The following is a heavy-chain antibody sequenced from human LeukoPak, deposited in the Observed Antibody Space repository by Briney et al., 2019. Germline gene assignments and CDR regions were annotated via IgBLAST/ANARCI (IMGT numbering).Heavy chain of an antibody. D-gene: IGHD3-22*01. CDR1: GGSINNYY. V-gene: IGHV4-4*07. CDR3: ARDNTYYYDSSGYYHAFDI. Sequence: SETLSLTCTVSGGSINNYYWSWIRQPAGKGLEWIGRIYSSGSTNYNPSLQSRVTMSVDTSKNQFSLKLSSVTAADTAVYYCARDNTYYYDSSGYYHAFDIWGQGTMVTVSS. CDR2: IYSSGST. J-gene: IGHJ3*02.